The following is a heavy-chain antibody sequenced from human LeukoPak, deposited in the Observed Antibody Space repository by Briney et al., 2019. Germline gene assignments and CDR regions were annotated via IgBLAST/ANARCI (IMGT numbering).Heavy chain of an antibody. D-gene: IGHD4-17*01. V-gene: IGHV4-59*08. CDR3: ATYDYGGAFDI. CDR1: GGSISSYY. J-gene: IGHJ3*02. CDR2: IYYSGST. Sequence: PSETLSLTCTVSGGSISSYYWSWIRQPPGKGLEWIGYIYYSGSTNYNPSLKSRVTISVDTSKNQFSLKLSSVTAADTAVYYCATYDYGGAFDIWGQGTMV.